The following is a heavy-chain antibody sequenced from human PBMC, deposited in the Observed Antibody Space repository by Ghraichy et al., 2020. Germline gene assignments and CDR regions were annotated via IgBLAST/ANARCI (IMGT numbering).Heavy chain of an antibody. CDR3: ARGLYDSSGSPFDY. D-gene: IGHD3-22*01. CDR2: IKQDGSEK. J-gene: IGHJ4*02. V-gene: IGHV3-7*01. Sequence: LSLTCAASRFTFSSYWMSWVRQAPGKGLEWVANIKQDGSEKYYVDSVKGRFTISRDNGKNSLYLQMNSLRAEDTAVYYCARGLYDSSGSPFDYWGQGTLVTVSS. CDR1: RFTFSSYW.